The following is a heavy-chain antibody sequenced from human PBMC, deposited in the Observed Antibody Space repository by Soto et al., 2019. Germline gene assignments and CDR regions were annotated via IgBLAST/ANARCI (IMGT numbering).Heavy chain of an antibody. CDR1: GGTFSSYA. CDR3: ARSENDYSNPMSSWYFDL. V-gene: IGHV1-69*13. Sequence: SVKVSCKASGGTFSSYAISWVRQAPGQGLEWMGGIIPIFGTANYAQKFQGRVTITADESTSTAYMELSSLRSEDTAVYYCARSENDYSNPMSSWYFDLWGRGTLVTVSS. CDR2: IIPIFGTA. J-gene: IGHJ2*01. D-gene: IGHD4-4*01.